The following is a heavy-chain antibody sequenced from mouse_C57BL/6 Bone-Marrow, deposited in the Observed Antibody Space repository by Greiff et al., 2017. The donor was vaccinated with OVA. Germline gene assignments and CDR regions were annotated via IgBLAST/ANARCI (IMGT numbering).Heavy chain of an antibody. V-gene: IGHV1-52*01. J-gene: IGHJ2*01. Sequence: QVQLQQPGAELVRPGSSVKLSCKASGYTFTSYWMHWVKQRPIQGLEWIGNIDPSDSENHYNQKFKDKATLTVDKSSSTAYMQLSSLTSEDSAVYYCARLGYYGSRRDYFDYWGQGTTLTVSS. D-gene: IGHD1-1*01. CDR2: IDPSDSEN. CDR1: GYTFTSYW. CDR3: ARLGYYGSRRDYFDY.